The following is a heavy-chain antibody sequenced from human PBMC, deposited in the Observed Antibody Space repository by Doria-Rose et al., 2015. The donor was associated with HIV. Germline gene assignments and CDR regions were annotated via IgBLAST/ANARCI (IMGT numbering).Heavy chain of an antibody. J-gene: IGHJ6*02. Sequence: QVQLQESGPGLVKPSQTLSLTCTASGGSINSGGYCWSWIRQHPGKGLDWIGYICYSGRTYYNSSLRSRVSISADMSKRQLSLKLSSVTAADTAVYFCARNGLATDYYGMDVWGQGTTVTVSS. V-gene: IGHV4-31*03. CDR1: GGSINSGGYC. CDR3: ARNGLATDYYGMDV. D-gene: IGHD6-19*01. CDR2: ICYSGRT.